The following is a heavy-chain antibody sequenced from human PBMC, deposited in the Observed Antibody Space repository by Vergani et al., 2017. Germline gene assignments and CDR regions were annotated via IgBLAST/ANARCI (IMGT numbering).Heavy chain of an antibody. V-gene: IGHV1-18*01. D-gene: IGHD3-10*01. CDR2: ISAYNGNT. J-gene: IGHJ6*03. CDR3: ARDPSTYYYGSGSYLGDHHRALYYYYMDV. Sequence: QVQLVQSGAEVKKPGASVKVSCKASGYTFTSYGISWVRQAPGQGLEWMGWISAYNGNTNYAQKLQGRVTMTTDTSTSTAYMELRSLRSDDTAVYYCARDPSTYYYGSGSYLGDHHRALYYYYMDVWGKGTTVTVSS. CDR1: GYTFTSYG.